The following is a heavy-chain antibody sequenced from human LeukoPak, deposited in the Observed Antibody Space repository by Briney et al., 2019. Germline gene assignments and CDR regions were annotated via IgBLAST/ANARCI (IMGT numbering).Heavy chain of an antibody. CDR2: TSGSGGST. V-gene: IGHV3-23*01. Sequence: GGSLRLSCAASGFTFSSYAMSWVRQAPGRGQERVSVTSGSGGSTYYADSVKGRFTISRDNSKNTLYLQMNSLRAEDTAIYYCAKAQGYSYAQPFDYWGQGTLVTVSS. D-gene: IGHD5-18*01. J-gene: IGHJ4*02. CDR1: GFTFSSYA. CDR3: AKAQGYSYAQPFDY.